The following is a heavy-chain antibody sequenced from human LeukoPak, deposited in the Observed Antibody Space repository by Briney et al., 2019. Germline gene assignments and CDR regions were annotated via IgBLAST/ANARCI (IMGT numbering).Heavy chain of an antibody. J-gene: IGHJ5*02. Sequence: SETLSLTCTVSGGSISSYYWIWIRQPPGKGLEWIGYIYYSGSTNYNPSLKSRVTISVDTSKNQFSLKLSSVTAADTAVYYCARDSSSWQDNWFDPWGQGTLVTVSS. CDR2: IYYSGST. CDR3: ARDSSSWQDNWFDP. CDR1: GGSISSYY. D-gene: IGHD6-13*01. V-gene: IGHV4-59*01.